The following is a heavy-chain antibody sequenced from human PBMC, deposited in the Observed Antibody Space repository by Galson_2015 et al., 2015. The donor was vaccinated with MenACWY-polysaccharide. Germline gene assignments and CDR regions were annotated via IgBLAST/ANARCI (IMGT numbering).Heavy chain of an antibody. J-gene: IGHJ4*02. Sequence: SLRLSCAASGFTFGDYAMAWFRQAPGKGLEWVGFIRCKASGETTGYAASVKGRFTISRDDSKSTAYLQKNSLQTEDTAIYYCTRDRPIDYWGQGTLVTVSS. V-gene: IGHV3-49*03. CDR3: TRDRPIDY. CDR1: GFTFGDYA. CDR2: IRCKASGETT.